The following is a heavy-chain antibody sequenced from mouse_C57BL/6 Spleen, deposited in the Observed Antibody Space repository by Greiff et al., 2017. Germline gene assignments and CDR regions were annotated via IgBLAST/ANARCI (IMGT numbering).Heavy chain of an antibody. Sequence: VQLQQPGAELVKPGASVKMSCKASGYTFTSYWITWVKQRPGQGLEWLGDIYPGSGSTNYNEKFKSKATLTVDTSSSTAYMQLSSLTSEDSAVYYCASYYGNYDAMDYWGQGTSVTVSS. CDR2: IYPGSGST. J-gene: IGHJ4*01. V-gene: IGHV1-55*01. D-gene: IGHD2-1*01. CDR1: GYTFTSYW. CDR3: ASYYGNYDAMDY.